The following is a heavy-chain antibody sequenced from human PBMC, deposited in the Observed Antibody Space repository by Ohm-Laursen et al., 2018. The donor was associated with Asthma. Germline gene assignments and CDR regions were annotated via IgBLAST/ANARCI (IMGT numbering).Heavy chain of an antibody. D-gene: IGHD1-26*01. J-gene: IGHJ4*02. CDR1: GDSFDAYY. CDR3: VASRQSAWGWDL. Sequence: PSDTLSLTCVASGDSFDAYYFSWIRQLPGQGLEWIGEITHAGYANYNASLESRVTISVDTSKEQFSLIVNSVTHADTAVYFCVASRQSAWGWDLWGQGTLVTVSS. V-gene: IGHV4-34*08. CDR2: ITHAGYA.